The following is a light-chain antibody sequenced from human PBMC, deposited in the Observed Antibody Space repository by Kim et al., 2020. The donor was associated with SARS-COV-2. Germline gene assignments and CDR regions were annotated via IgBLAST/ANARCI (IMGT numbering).Light chain of an antibody. CDR3: QHYRTSPYT. CDR1: QSVSSSY. Sequence: EIVLTQSPGTLSLSPGERATLSCRASQSVSSSYLAWYQQKPGQAPRLLIYGASSRATGLPDRFSGSGSGTDFTLTISRLEPEDFAVYYCQHYRTSPYTFGQGTKLEI. J-gene: IGKJ2*01. V-gene: IGKV3-20*01. CDR2: GAS.